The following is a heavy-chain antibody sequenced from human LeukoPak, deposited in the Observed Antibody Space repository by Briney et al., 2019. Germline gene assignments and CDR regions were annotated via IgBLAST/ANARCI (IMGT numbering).Heavy chain of an antibody. CDR2: ISSSSSTI. CDR1: GFTFSSYE. D-gene: IGHD4-17*01. CDR3: ASPSVTTISDY. J-gene: IGHJ4*02. Sequence: GGSLRLSCAASGFTFSSYEMNWFRQAPGKGLEWVSYISSSSSTIYYADSVKGRFTISRDNAKNSLYLQMNSLRAEDTAVYYCASPSVTTISDYWGQGTLVTVSS. V-gene: IGHV3-48*03.